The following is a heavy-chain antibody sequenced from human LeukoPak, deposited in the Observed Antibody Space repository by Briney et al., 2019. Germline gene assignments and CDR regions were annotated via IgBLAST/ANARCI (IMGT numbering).Heavy chain of an antibody. CDR2: IYYSGST. CDR1: GGSISSSSYY. Sequence: PSETLSLTCTVSGGSISSSSYYWGWIRQPPGKGLEWIGSIYYSGSTYYNPSLKSRVTISVDTSKNQFSLKLSSVTAADTAVYYCARAPMGGYYYYYMDVWGKGTTVTISS. CDR3: ARAPMGGYYYYYMDV. J-gene: IGHJ6*03. V-gene: IGHV4-39*07. D-gene: IGHD3-16*01.